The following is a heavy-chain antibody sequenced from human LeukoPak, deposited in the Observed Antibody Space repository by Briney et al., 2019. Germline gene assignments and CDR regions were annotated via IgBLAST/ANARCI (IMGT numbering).Heavy chain of an antibody. D-gene: IGHD3-10*01. V-gene: IGHV3-11*04. CDR3: ARGPDSGSHFAWFKF. CDR1: GFTFSDYY. Sequence: GGSLRLSCAASGFTFSDYYMSWIRQAPGKGLEWVSYISSSGSTIYYADSVKGRFTISRDNAKNSLYLQMNSLRAEDTAVYYCARGPDSGSHFAWFKFWGQGTLVTVSS. J-gene: IGHJ4*02. CDR2: ISSSGSTI.